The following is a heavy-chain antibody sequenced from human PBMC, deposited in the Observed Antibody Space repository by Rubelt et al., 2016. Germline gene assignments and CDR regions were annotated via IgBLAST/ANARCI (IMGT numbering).Heavy chain of an antibody. Sequence: QLQLQESGPGLVKPSETLSLTCTGSGDSISSSSYLWGWIRQPPGKGLEWIGSIYYSGNTYYNPSLKIRVTISVDTSKNQFSLKLNSVTAADTAVYYCARSTVVTLYNWFDPWGQGTLVTVSS. V-gene: IGHV4-39*07. CDR3: ARSTVVTLYNWFDP. J-gene: IGHJ5*02. CDR1: GDSISSSSYL. D-gene: IGHD4-23*01. CDR2: IYYSGNT.